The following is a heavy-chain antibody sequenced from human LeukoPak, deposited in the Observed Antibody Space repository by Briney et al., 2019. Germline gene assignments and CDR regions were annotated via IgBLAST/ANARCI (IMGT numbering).Heavy chain of an antibody. CDR3: AKAPVTSCRGAYCYPFDY. CDR1: GFTFSNSG. D-gene: IGHD2-21*01. J-gene: IGHJ4*02. V-gene: IGHV3-23*01. CDR2: ISGSAGRT. Sequence: GGSLRLSCAASGFTFSNSGMSWVRQAPGKGLEWVSSISGSAGRTYYADSVKGRFTIPGDNSKNTVYLQMNSLRAEDAAVYYCAKAPVTSCRGAYCYPFDYWGQGTLVTVSS.